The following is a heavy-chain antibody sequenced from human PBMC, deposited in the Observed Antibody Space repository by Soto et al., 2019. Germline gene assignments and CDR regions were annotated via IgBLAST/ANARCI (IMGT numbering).Heavy chain of an antibody. Sequence: TLSLTCTVSGGSISSGNYYWSWIRQPPGKGLEWIGYIYYSGSTYYNPSLKSRVTISVDTSKSQFSLKLSSVTAADTAVYYCARCRDGYGMDVWGQGTTVTVSS. CDR1: GGSISSGNYY. V-gene: IGHV4-30-4*01. CDR3: ARCRDGYGMDV. CDR2: IYYSGST. D-gene: IGHD2-15*01. J-gene: IGHJ6*02.